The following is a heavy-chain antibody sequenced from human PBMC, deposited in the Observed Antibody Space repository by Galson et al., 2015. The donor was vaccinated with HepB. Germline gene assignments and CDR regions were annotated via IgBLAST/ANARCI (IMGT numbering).Heavy chain of an antibody. CDR2: ISSSSSNI. CDR3: ARTRLEWAFDI. J-gene: IGHJ3*02. V-gene: IGHV3-48*02. D-gene: IGHD3-3*01. Sequence: SLRLSCAASGFTFSSYSMNWVRQAPGKGLEWVSYISSSSSNIYYADTVKGRFTISRDNAKNSTYLQMNSLRDEDTAVYYCARTRLEWAFDIWGQGTMVTVSS. CDR1: GFTFSSYS.